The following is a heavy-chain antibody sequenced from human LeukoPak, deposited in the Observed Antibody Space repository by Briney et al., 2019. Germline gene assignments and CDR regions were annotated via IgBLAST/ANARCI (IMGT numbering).Heavy chain of an antibody. J-gene: IGHJ4*02. V-gene: IGHV3-74*01. CDR3: ATSDGGWPHSNFDY. CDR2: INSDGSST. Sequence: PGGSLRLSCAASGFTFSSYWMHWVRQAPGKGLVWVSRINSDGSSTSYADSVTGRFTISRDNAKNTLYLQMNSLRAEDTAVYYCATSDGGWPHSNFDYWGQGTLVTVSS. D-gene: IGHD5-24*01. CDR1: GFTFSSYW.